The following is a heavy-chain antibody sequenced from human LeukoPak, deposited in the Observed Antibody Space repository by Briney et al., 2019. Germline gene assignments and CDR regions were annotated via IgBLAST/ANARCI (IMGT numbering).Heavy chain of an antibody. V-gene: IGHV1-18*01. CDR3: ARENYDSLTGYRHVNWFDP. J-gene: IGHJ5*02. CDR2: ISAYNGNT. D-gene: IGHD3-9*01. Sequence: ASVKVSCKASGYTFTSYGICWVRQAPGQGLEWMGWISAYNGNTNYAQKFQGRVTITTDESTSTAYLELSRLRSEHTAVYYCARENYDSLTGYRHVNWFDPWGQGTLVTVFS. CDR1: GYTFTSYG.